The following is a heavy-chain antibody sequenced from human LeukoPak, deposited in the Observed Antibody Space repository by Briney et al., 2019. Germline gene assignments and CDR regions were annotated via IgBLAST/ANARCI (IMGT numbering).Heavy chain of an antibody. D-gene: IGHD3-10*01. V-gene: IGHV3-48*03. CDR1: GFTFSSYE. J-gene: IGHJ6*02. CDR3: ARAGPSSWFLWSENQWFGEGVSPTYGMDV. CDR2: ISSSGSTI. Sequence: GGSLRLSCAASGFTFSSYEMNWVRQAPGKGLEWVSYISSSGSTIYYADSVKGRFTISRDNAKNSLYLQMNSLRAEDTAVYYCARAGPSSWFLWSENQWFGEGVSPTYGMDVWGQGTTVTVSS.